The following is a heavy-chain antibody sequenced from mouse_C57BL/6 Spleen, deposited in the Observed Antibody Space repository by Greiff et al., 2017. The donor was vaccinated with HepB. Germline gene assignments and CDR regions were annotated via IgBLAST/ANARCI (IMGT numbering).Heavy chain of an antibody. CDR1: GYTFTDYY. V-gene: IGHV1-84*01. CDR3: AGCDNGNYAWVAY. J-gene: IGHJ3*01. CDR2: IYPGSGNT. D-gene: IGHD2-1*01. Sequence: QVQLQQSGPELVKPGASVKISCKASGYTFTDYYINWVKQRPGQGLEWIGWIYPGSGNTKYNEKFTGKATLTVDTSSRTAYMQLSSLTSEDSAVYVGAGCDNGNYAWVAYWGQGTLVTVSA.